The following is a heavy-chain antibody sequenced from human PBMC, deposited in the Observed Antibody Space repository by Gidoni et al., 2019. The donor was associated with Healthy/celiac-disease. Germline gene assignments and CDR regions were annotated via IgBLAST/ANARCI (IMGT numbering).Heavy chain of an antibody. CDR2: ISGSGGST. Sequence: EVQLLESGGGLVQPGGSLRLSCAASGFTFSSYAMRWVRQAPGKGLEWVSAISGSGGSTYYAAPVKGRFTISRDNSKNTLYLQMNSLRAEDTAVYYCAKDNSHYGDYEGVEGNWFDPWGQGTLVTVSS. J-gene: IGHJ5*02. V-gene: IGHV3-23*01. D-gene: IGHD4-17*01. CDR1: GFTFSSYA. CDR3: AKDNSHYGDYEGVEGNWFDP.